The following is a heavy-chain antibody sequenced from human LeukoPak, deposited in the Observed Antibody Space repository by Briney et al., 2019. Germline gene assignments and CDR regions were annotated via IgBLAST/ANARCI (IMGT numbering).Heavy chain of an antibody. Sequence: GGSLRLSCAASGFTFSDYYMTWIRQAPGKGLEWVANIRPDASDMFYVDSVKGRFTISRDNAETSLYLQMNSLRVEDTAIYYCARWGYNSGWYLDYWGQGTLVTVYS. J-gene: IGHJ4*02. D-gene: IGHD6-19*01. V-gene: IGHV3-7*01. CDR1: GFTFSDYY. CDR2: IRPDASDM. CDR3: ARWGYNSGWYLDY.